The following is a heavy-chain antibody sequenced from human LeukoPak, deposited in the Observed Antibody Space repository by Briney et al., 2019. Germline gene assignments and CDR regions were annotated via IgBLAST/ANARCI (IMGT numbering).Heavy chain of an antibody. Sequence: HGASVKVSCKASGYTFTGYYMHWVRQAPGQGLEWMGWINPNSGGTNYAQKFQGRVTMTRDTSISTAYMELSRLKSDDTAVYYCARVGYGGGNCYSPYNWFDPWGQGTLVTVSS. V-gene: IGHV1-2*02. J-gene: IGHJ5*02. CDR1: GYTFTGYY. CDR3: ARVGYGGGNCYSPYNWFDP. CDR2: INPNSGGT. D-gene: IGHD2-15*01.